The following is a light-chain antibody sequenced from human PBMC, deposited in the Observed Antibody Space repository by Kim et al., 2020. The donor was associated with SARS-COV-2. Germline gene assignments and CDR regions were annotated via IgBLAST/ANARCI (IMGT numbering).Light chain of an antibody. CDR2: DVA. V-gene: IGLV2-14*03. CDR1: SSDVGSHNY. J-gene: IGLJ2*01. Sequence: QSALTQPASVSGSPGQSITISCIGTSSDVGSHNYVSWYQQHPGKAPKLVIYDVAKRPSGISSRFSGSKSDNTASLTISGLQAEDEAHYYCSSFSSSNTVIFGGGTQLTVL. CDR3: SSFSSSNTVI.